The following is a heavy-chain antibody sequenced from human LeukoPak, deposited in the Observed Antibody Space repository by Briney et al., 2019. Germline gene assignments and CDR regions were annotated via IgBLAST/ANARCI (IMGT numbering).Heavy chain of an antibody. CDR1: GFTFSDYS. V-gene: IGHV3-53*01. CDR3: ARGDGYNFFDY. D-gene: IGHD5-24*01. CDR2: FYVGGAT. J-gene: IGHJ4*02. Sequence: GGSLRLSCTASGFTFSDYSMNWFRQAPGKGLEWVSVFYVGGATYYADSVKGRFTISRDNSENTLYLQMKSLRAEDTAVYYCARGDGYNFFDYWGQGTLVTVSS.